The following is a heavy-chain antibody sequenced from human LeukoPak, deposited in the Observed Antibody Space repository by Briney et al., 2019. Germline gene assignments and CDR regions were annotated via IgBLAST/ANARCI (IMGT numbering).Heavy chain of an antibody. CDR1: GFTFSSYD. V-gene: IGHV3-33*01. CDR3: ARDGEYSGSYFPFDY. CDR2: IWYDGSNK. J-gene: IGHJ4*02. D-gene: IGHD1-26*01. Sequence: PGGSLRLSCAASGFTFSSYDMHWVRQAPGKGLEWVAVIWYDGSNKYYADSVKGRFTISRDNSKNTLYLQMNSLRAEDTAVYYCARDGEYSGSYFPFDYWGQGTLVTVSS.